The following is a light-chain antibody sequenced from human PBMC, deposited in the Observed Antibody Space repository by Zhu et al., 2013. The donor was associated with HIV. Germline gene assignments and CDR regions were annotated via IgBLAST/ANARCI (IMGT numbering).Light chain of an antibody. Sequence: EIALTQSPDTLSLSPGERATLSCRASQSVSGSYLAWYQQKVGQAPRLLIYGASSRATGIPDRFSGSGSGTDFTLTISRLEPEDFAVYYCQQYNTWPRTFGQGTKVEIK. CDR2: GAS. J-gene: IGKJ1*01. CDR3: QQYNTWPRT. CDR1: QSVSGSY. V-gene: IGKV3-20*01.